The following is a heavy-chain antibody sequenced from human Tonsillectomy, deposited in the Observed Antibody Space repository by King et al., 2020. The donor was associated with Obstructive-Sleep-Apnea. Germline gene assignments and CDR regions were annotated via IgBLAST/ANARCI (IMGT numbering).Heavy chain of an antibody. D-gene: IGHD6-6*01. CDR1: GFIFSTYW. V-gene: IGHV3-7*03. CDR2: IKRDGSEE. Sequence: VQLVESGGGLVQPGGSLRLSCGASGFIFSTYWMSWVRQAPGKGLEWVANIKRDGSEEHYVDSVEGRFTISRDNAKNSLYLVMNSLRAEATAVYYCARIIAERPGHYFDYWGQGTLVTVSS. CDR3: ARIIAERPGHYFDY. J-gene: IGHJ4*02.